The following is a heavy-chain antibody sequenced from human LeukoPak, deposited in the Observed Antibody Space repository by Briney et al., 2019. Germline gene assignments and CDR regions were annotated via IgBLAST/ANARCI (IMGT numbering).Heavy chain of an antibody. CDR2: INDDGSSI. CDR1: RFTFSSYS. V-gene: IGHV3-74*01. Sequence: PGGSLRLSCAASRFTFSSYSMNWVRQVPGKGLVWVSRINDDGSSISYADSVRGRFTISRDNAKNTLYLQMNSLRAEDTAVYYCARDSSSSTFGGVIHPEYWGQGTLVTVSS. D-gene: IGHD3-16*02. J-gene: IGHJ4*02. CDR3: ARDSSSSTFGGVIHPEY.